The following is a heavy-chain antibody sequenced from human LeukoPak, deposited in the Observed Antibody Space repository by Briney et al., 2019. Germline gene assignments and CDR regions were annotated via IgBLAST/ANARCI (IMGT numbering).Heavy chain of an antibody. CDR3: TKGYDSSGYYSPIAY. Sequence: GGSLRLSCAASGFSFSSYAMNWVRQAPGKGLEWVAVIAYDGNNKYYGDSVMGRFTISRDNSKNTLYLQMNSLTTEDTALYYCTKGYDSSGYYSPIAYWGQGTLVTVSS. J-gene: IGHJ4*02. D-gene: IGHD3-22*01. CDR1: GFSFSSYA. V-gene: IGHV3-30*18. CDR2: IAYDGNNK.